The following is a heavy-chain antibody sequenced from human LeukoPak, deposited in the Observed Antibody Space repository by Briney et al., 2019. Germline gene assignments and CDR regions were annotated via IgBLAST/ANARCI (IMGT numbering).Heavy chain of an antibody. CDR2: IFPGDAET. J-gene: IGHJ6*03. CDR1: GYSFTTHW. CDR3: ARTWPERFYYYMDV. V-gene: IGHV5-51*01. Sequence: GESLKISCKGSGYSFTTHWIAWVSQMPGKGLELMGIIFPGDAETTYSPSFQGQVTISADKSISTAYLQWSSLKASDSAMYYCARTWPERFYYYMDVWGKGTTVTVSS.